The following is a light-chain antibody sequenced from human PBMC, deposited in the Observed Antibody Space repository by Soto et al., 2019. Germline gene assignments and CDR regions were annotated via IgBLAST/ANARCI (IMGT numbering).Light chain of an antibody. V-gene: IGKV1-6*01. Sequence: IQMTQSPFTLSASVGDRVTVTCRASLAIRNDLGWYQQKPGKAPKLLIYAASKLQSGVPSRFSGSGSGTDFTLTISSLQPEDYATYYCLQDHNYPWTFGQGTKGDIK. CDR1: LAIRND. J-gene: IGKJ1*01. CDR3: LQDHNYPWT. CDR2: AAS.